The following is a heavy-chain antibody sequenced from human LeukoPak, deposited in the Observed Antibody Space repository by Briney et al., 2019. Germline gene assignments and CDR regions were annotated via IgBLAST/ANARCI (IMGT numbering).Heavy chain of an antibody. D-gene: IGHD3-9*01. Sequence: GGSLRLSCAASGFTFTTFWMSWVRQAPGKGLEWVANIKQDGSETYYVDSVKGRFTISRDNAKNSLYLQMNSLRAEDTAVYYCARVRYFDSYFDYWGQGTLVTVSS. J-gene: IGHJ4*02. V-gene: IGHV3-7*01. CDR2: IKQDGSET. CDR3: ARVRYFDSYFDY. CDR1: GFTFTTFW.